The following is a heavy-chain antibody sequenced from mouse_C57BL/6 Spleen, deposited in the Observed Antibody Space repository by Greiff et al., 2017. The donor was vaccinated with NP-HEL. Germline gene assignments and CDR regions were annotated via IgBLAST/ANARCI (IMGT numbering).Heavy chain of an antibody. J-gene: IGHJ3*01. D-gene: IGHD1-1*01. CDR3: ARRDYYGSRTWFAY. CDR1: GFTFSDYG. V-gene: IGHV5-17*01. Sequence: EVKLMESGGGLVKPGGSLKLSCAASGFTFSDYGMHWVRQAPEKGLEWVAYISSGSSTIYYADTVKGRFTISRDNAKNTLFLQMTSLRSEDTAMYYCARRDYYGSRTWFAYWGQGTLVTVSA. CDR2: ISSGSSTI.